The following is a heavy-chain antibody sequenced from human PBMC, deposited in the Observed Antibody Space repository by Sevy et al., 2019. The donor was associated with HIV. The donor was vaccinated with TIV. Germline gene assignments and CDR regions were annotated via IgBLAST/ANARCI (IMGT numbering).Heavy chain of an antibody. J-gene: IGHJ4*02. V-gene: IGHV1-18*01. CDR1: GYTFTIYG. CDR3: ARTSSYGSGNYFDY. CDR2: ISAYSGNT. Sequence: ASVKVSCKASGYTFTIYGISWVRQAPEQGLEWMGWISAYSGNTNYAQNLQGRVTVTTDTSTTTAYMERMSLRFDDTAVYYCARTSSYGSGNYFDYWGQGTLVTVSS. D-gene: IGHD3-10*01.